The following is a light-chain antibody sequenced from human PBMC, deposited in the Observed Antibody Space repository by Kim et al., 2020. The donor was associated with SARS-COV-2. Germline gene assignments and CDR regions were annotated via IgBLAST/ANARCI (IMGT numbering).Light chain of an antibody. CDR3: QVWDSSSDHRGV. Sequence: PGKTARITCGGKNIGRKSVHWYQQKPGQAPVLVIYYDSDRPSGIPERFSGSNSGNTATLTISRVEAGDEADYYCQVWDSSSDHRGVFGTGTKVTVL. V-gene: IGLV3-21*04. J-gene: IGLJ1*01. CDR2: YDS. CDR1: NIGRKS.